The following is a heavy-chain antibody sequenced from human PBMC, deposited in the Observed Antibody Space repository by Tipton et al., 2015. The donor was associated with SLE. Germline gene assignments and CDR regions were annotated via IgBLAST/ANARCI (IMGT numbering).Heavy chain of an antibody. V-gene: IGHV5-10-1*01. Sequence: QLVQSGAEVKKPGESLRISCKGSGYSFTSHWISWVRQMPGKGLEWMGRIDPSDSYTNYSPSFQGHVTISADKSITTAYLQWSSLKASDTAMYYCARLGSSSWDRDYFDYWGQGTLVTVSS. CDR3: ARLGSSSWDRDYFDY. D-gene: IGHD6-13*01. CDR2: IDPSDSYT. CDR1: GYSFTSHW. J-gene: IGHJ4*02.